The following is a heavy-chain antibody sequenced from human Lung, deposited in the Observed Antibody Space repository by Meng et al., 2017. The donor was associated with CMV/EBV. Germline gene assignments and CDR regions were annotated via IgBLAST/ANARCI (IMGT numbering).Heavy chain of an antibody. D-gene: IGHD2-2*02. V-gene: IGHV3-53*01. J-gene: IGHJ4*01. Sequence: GESXKISCAASGFTVSSNYMSWVRQAPGKGLEWVSIIYSGGDTYYVDSVKGRFTISRDISTNTLSLQLNNLRAEDSAVYYCARVGDDIGSCTTTSCHNGYYFDYWXHRTLVTVSS. CDR2: IYSGGDT. CDR1: GFTVSSNY. CDR3: ARVGDDIGSCTTTSCHNGYYFDY.